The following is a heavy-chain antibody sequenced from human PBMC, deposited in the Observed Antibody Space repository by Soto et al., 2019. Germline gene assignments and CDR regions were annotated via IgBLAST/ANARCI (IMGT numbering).Heavy chain of an antibody. CDR1: GGTFSSYT. J-gene: IGHJ6*02. D-gene: IGHD3-3*01. V-gene: IGHV1-69*02. CDR3: ATPLRDMDYYYYGMDV. Sequence: GASVKVSCKASGGTFSSYTISWVRQAPGQGLEWMGRIIPILGIANYAQKFQGRVTITADKSTSTAYMELSSLRSEDTAVYYCATPLRDMDYYYYGMDVWGQGTTVTVSS. CDR2: IIPILGIA.